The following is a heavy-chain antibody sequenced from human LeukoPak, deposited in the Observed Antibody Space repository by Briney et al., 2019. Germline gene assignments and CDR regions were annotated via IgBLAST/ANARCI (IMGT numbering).Heavy chain of an antibody. V-gene: IGHV4-59*02. CDR1: GGSVSSDY. J-gene: IGHJ2*01. D-gene: IGHD3-22*01. Sequence: SETLSLTCTVSGGSVSSDYWNWIRQPPGKELEWIGFINYSGSTNYRPSFESRATISRDTSKNQFSLKLSSLTAADTAVYYCARVLRTYDRSGLYFWYFDLWGRGALVTVSS. CDR2: INYSGST. CDR3: ARVLRTYDRSGLYFWYFDL.